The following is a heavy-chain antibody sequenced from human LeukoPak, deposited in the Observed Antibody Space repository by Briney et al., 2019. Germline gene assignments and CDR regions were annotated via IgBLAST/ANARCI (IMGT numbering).Heavy chain of an antibody. Sequence: GGSLRLSCAASGFTFSSYEMNWVRQAPGKGLEWVSYINNSGGTRYYADSVKGRFTISRDNSKNTLYLQMNSLRAEDTAVYYCAKDMRYSSSWYTPYEFDYWGQGTLVTVSS. CDR1: GFTFSSYE. V-gene: IGHV3-48*03. D-gene: IGHD6-13*01. CDR3: AKDMRYSSSWYTPYEFDY. J-gene: IGHJ4*02. CDR2: INNSGGTR.